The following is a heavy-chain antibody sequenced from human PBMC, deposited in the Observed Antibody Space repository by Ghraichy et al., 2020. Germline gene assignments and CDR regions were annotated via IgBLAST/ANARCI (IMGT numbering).Heavy chain of an antibody. CDR3: ARHPPYSSGYYVFDY. CDR2: IYHSGST. J-gene: IGHJ4*02. Sequence: SETLSLTCAVSGGSISSSNWWSWVRQPPGKGLEWIGEIYHSGSTNYNPSLKSRVTISVDKSKNQFSLKLSSVTAADTAVYYCARHPPYSSGYYVFDYWGQGTLVTVSS. D-gene: IGHD3-22*01. V-gene: IGHV4-4*02. CDR1: GGSISSSNW.